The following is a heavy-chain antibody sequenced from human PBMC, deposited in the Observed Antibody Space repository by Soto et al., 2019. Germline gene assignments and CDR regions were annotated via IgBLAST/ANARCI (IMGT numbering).Heavy chain of an antibody. CDR3: ARTPETRDWLDP. CDR1: GASVSSYY. V-gene: IGHV4-59*02. CDR2: IYYIGAY. D-gene: IGHD1-7*01. J-gene: IGHJ5*02. Sequence: SETLSLTCSVSGASVSSYYWSWVRQPPGKGLEWIGYIYYIGAYNYNPSLKSRVTISVDTSKNQFSLKLTSVTAADTAVYYCARTPETRDWLDPWGQGTLVTVPS.